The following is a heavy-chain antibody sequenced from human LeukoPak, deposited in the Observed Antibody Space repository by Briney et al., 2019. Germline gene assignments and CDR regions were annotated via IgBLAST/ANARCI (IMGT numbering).Heavy chain of an antibody. CDR1: GGSISSSNW. CDR3: AHLGASGYFDY. D-gene: IGHD2-8*02. CDR2: IYHSGST. J-gene: IGHJ4*02. Sequence: SETLSLTCAVSGGSISSSNWWSWVRQPPGKGLEWIEEIYHSGSTNYNPSLKSRVTISVDKSKNQFSLKLSSVTAADTAVYYCAHLGASGYFDYWGQGTLVTVSS. V-gene: IGHV4-4*02.